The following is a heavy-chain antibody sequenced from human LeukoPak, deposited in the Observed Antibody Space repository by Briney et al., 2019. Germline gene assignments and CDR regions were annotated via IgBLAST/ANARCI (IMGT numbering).Heavy chain of an antibody. J-gene: IGHJ4*02. Sequence: ASVKVSCKASGYTFTGYYMHWVRQAPGQGLERMGWINPNSGGTNYAQKFQGRVTMTRDTSISTAYMELSRLRSDDTAVYYCARAGVVVVAATYFDYWGQGTLVTVSS. D-gene: IGHD2-15*01. CDR3: ARAGVVVVAATYFDY. CDR2: INPNSGGT. CDR1: GYTFTGYY. V-gene: IGHV1-2*02.